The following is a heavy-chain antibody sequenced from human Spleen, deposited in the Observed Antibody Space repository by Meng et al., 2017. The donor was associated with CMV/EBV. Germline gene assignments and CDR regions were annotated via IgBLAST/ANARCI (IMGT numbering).Heavy chain of an antibody. CDR1: GYTFIRYS. J-gene: IGHJ4*02. CDR2: IRLHSGNT. Sequence: ASVKVSCKASGYTFIRYSIRWVRQAPGQGLEWMGWIRLHSGNTNVAQKLQGRVALTTDRSTSTVYMELMGLSSGDTALYYCARDESGDWLDLLQFDYWGQGTLVTVSS. D-gene: IGHD2-21*01. CDR3: ARDESGDWLDLLQFDY. V-gene: IGHV1-18*01.